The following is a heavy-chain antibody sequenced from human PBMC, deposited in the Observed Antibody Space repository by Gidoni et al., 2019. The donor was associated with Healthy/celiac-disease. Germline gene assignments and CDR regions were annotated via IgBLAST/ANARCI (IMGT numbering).Heavy chain of an antibody. CDR3: AKDLTDFWSGYSLAPFDY. V-gene: IGHV3-23*01. D-gene: IGHD3-3*01. CDR2: ISGSGGST. Sequence: EVQLLESGGGLVQPGGSLRLSCAASGFTFSSYAMSWVRQAPGKGLEWVSAISGSGGSTYYADSVKGRFTISRDNSKNTLYLQMNSLRAEDTAVYYCAKDLTDFWSGYSLAPFDYWGQGTLVTVSS. J-gene: IGHJ4*02. CDR1: GFTFSSYA.